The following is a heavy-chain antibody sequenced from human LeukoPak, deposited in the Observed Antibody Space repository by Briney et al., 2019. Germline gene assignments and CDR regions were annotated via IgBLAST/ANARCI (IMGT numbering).Heavy chain of an antibody. Sequence: QPGGSLRLSCAASGFTFDDYAMHWVRQAPGKGLGWVSLISGDGGSTYYADSVKGRFTISRDNSNNSLYLQMNSLRTEDTALYYCAKWGRYFDFGQTGDGMDVWGQGTTVTVSS. CDR3: AKWGRYFDFGQTGDGMDV. CDR2: ISGDGGST. J-gene: IGHJ6*02. D-gene: IGHD3-9*01. V-gene: IGHV3-43*02. CDR1: GFTFDDYA.